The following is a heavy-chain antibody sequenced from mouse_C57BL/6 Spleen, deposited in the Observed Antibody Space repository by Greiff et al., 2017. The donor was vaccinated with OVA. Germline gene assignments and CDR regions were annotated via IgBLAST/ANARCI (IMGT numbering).Heavy chain of an antibody. V-gene: IGHV1-52*01. CDR3: ARTYYDYDVWFAY. D-gene: IGHD2-4*01. J-gene: IGHJ3*01. CDR2: IDPSDSET. Sequence: VQLQQSGAELVRPGSSVKLSCKASGYTFTSYWMHWVKQRPIQGLEWIGNIDPSDSETHYNQKFKDKATLTVDKSSSTAYMQLSSLTSEDSAVYYCARTYYDYDVWFAYWGQGTLVTVSA. CDR1: GYTFTSYW.